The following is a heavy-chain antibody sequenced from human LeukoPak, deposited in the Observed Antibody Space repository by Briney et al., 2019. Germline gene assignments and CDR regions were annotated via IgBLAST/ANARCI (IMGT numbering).Heavy chain of an antibody. D-gene: IGHD3-9*01. CDR2: IKSNPDGGTT. V-gene: IGHV3-15*01. CDR3: TSQAASNLLPYSLVDYYDMDV. Sequence: GGSLGLASAADGFTFRNVWLNWIRQARGGGRDWAGRIKSNPDGGTTDYAAPVKGRFSISKEDSKSTLYLQMNSLKIEDTAVIYSTSQAASNLLPYSLVDYYDMDVWGKGTTVTVSS. CDR1: GFTFRNVW. J-gene: IGHJ6*04.